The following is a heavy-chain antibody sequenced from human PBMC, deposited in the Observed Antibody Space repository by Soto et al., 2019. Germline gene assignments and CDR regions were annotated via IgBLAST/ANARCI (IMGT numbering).Heavy chain of an antibody. CDR2: ISYDGNNK. Sequence: QVHLVESGGGVVQPGRSLRLSCAASGFTFSSFGMHWVRQAPGKGLEWVAVISYDGNNKYYADSVKGRFTISRDNYKNTLYLQMNSLRAEDTAVYFCAKEKLYQAQIAAHRGMDVWGQGTAVTVSS. V-gene: IGHV3-30*18. J-gene: IGHJ6*02. CDR1: GFTFSSFG. CDR3: AKEKLYQAQIAAHRGMDV. D-gene: IGHD6-6*01.